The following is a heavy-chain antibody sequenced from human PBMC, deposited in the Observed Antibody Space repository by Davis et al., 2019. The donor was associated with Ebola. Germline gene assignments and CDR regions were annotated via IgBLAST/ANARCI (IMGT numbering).Heavy chain of an antibody. D-gene: IGHD6-6*01. Sequence: PSETLSLTCAVYGGSFSGYYWSWIRQPPGKGLEWIGEINHSGSTNYNPSLKSRVTISVDTSKNQFSLKLSSVTAADTAVYYCARGWQLETFDYWGQGTLVTVSS. CDR1: GGSFSGYY. CDR3: ARGWQLETFDY. CDR2: INHSGST. J-gene: IGHJ4*02. V-gene: IGHV4-34*01.